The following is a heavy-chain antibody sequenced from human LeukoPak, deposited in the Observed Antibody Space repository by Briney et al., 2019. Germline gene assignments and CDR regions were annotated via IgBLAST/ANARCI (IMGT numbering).Heavy chain of an antibody. Sequence: GGSPRLSCAASGFTFDDYAMHWVRQPPGKGLEWVSGINWNSGTIGYADSVKGRFTISRDNAKNSLFLQMNSLRAEDTALYYCAKASGFDWLLATDYWGQGTLVTVSS. D-gene: IGHD3-9*01. J-gene: IGHJ4*02. CDR2: INWNSGTI. CDR3: AKASGFDWLLATDY. CDR1: GFTFDDYA. V-gene: IGHV3-9*01.